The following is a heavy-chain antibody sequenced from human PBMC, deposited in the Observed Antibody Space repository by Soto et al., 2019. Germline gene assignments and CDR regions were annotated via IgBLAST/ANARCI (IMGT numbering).Heavy chain of an antibody. V-gene: IGHV4-34*01. J-gene: IGHJ5*02. D-gene: IGHD2-2*01. CDR1: GGSFSGYY. CDR2: INHSGST. CDR3: VLFLFLVVPAAMYNLFEP. Sequence: SETLSLTCAVYGGSFSGYYWSWIRQPPGKGQEWIGEINHSGSTNYNPSIKSRVNISVDTSKNQFSLKLSSVTAADTAVYYCVLFLFLVVPAAMYNLFEPWGQGTLVIVSS.